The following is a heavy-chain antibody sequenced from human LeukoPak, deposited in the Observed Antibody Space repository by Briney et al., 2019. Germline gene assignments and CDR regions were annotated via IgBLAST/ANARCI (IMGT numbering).Heavy chain of an antibody. J-gene: IGHJ4*02. CDR1: GFTFSSYA. CDR3: ARDLVAGTND. D-gene: IGHD6-19*01. Sequence: GSLGLSCAASGFTFSSYAMHWVRQAPGKGLEWVAVISYDGSNKYYADSVKGRFTISRDNSKNTLYLQMNSLRAEDTAVYYCARDLVAGTNDWGQGTLVTVSS. CDR2: ISYDGSNK. V-gene: IGHV3-30*04.